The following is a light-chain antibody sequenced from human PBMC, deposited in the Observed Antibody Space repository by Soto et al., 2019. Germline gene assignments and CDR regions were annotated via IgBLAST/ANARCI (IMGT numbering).Light chain of an antibody. CDR1: QSVSSN. V-gene: IGKV3-15*01. CDR3: QQYNNWPPWT. CDR2: GAS. Sequence: EIVMTQSPATLSVSPGERATLSCRASQSVSSNLAWFQQKPGQAPRFLIYGASTRATGIPARFSGSGSGTEFTLTISSLQSEDFAVDYCQQYNNWPPWTFGQGTKVEIK. J-gene: IGKJ1*01.